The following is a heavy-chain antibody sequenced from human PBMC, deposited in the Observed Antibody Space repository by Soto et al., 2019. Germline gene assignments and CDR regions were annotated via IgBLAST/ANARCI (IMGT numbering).Heavy chain of an antibody. CDR2: IYHSGST. D-gene: IGHD4-17*01. CDR1: GQYIKSNFW. Sequence: SETLSLTCLVSGQYIKSNFWWAWIRQPPGKGLEWIGYIYHSGSTYYNPSLKSRVTISVDRSKNQFSLKLSSVTAADTAVYYCARENPPDYGGNSVFDYWGQGTLVTVSS. CDR3: ARENPPDYGGNSVFDY. V-gene: IGHV4-28*03. J-gene: IGHJ4*02.